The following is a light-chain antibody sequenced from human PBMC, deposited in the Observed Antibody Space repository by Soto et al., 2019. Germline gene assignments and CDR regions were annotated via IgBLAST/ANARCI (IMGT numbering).Light chain of an antibody. CDR3: SSYSISTAYL. J-gene: IGLJ1*01. V-gene: IGLV2-14*01. Sequence: QSVRTQPACVSVSPGQSITISCTGTSSDVGGYDYVSWYQLHPGKAPKLMVFEVNNRPSGVSYRFSGSKSGNTASLTISGLQAEDEADYFCSSYSISTAYLFGTGTKVTVL. CDR1: SSDVGGYDY. CDR2: EVN.